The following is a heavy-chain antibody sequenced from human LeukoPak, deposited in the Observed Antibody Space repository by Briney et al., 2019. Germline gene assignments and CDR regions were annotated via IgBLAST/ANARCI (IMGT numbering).Heavy chain of an antibody. CDR3: ARGPSRISGSYGDFDY. CDR2: ISAYNGNT. D-gene: IGHD1-26*01. V-gene: IGHV1-18*01. J-gene: IGHJ4*02. Sequence: ASVKVSCKASGYTFTSYGISWVRQAPGQGLEWMGWISAYNGNTNYAQKLQGRVTMTTDTSTSTAYMELRSLRSDDTAVYYCARGPSRISGSYGDFDYWGQGSLVTVSS. CDR1: GYTFTSYG.